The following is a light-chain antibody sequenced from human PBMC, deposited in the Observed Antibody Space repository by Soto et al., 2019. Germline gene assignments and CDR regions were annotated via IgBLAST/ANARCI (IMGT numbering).Light chain of an antibody. Sequence: QSVLTQPASVSGSPGQSITISCPGGSTDVGAYNFVSWYQQYSGKAPKLIIYDVTNRPSGISHRFSGSKSGNTASLTISGLQAEDEADYYCSSYSTTATLNVIFGGGTKVTVL. V-gene: IGLV2-14*03. CDR3: SSYSTTATLNVI. CDR1: STDVGAYNF. J-gene: IGLJ2*01. CDR2: DVT.